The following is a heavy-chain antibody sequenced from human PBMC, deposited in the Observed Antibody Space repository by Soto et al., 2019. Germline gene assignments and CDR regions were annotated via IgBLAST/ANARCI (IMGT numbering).Heavy chain of an antibody. Sequence: GGSLRLSCAASGFTFSSYSMNWVRQAPGKGLEWVSYISSSSSTIYYADSVKGRFTISRDNAKNSLYLQMNSLRDEDTAVYYCAREWVGATDYYYGMDVWGQGTTVTVSS. CDR2: ISSSSSTI. CDR1: GFTFSSYS. J-gene: IGHJ6*02. CDR3: AREWVGATDYYYGMDV. D-gene: IGHD1-26*01. V-gene: IGHV3-48*02.